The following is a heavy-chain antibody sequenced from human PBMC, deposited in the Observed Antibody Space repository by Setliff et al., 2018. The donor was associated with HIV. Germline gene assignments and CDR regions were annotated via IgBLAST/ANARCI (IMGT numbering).Heavy chain of an antibody. CDR2: VNHSGST. D-gene: IGHD6-19*01. Sequence: SETLSLTCAVYGGSFSGYYWNWIRQPPGNGLEWIGEVNHSGSTKYNPSLKSRVTISVDMSKNQFSLKLTSVTAADTAVHYCARGGRYYLPGIAVAGIQRKWFDPWGQGALVTVSS. CDR1: GGSFSGYY. CDR3: ARGGRYYLPGIAVAGIQRKWFDP. J-gene: IGHJ5*02. V-gene: IGHV4-34*01.